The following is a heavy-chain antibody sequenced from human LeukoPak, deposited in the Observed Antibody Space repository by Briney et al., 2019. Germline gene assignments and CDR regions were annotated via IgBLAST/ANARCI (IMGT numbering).Heavy chain of an antibody. CDR3: ARQNHVLLWFGEFPSSHFDY. J-gene: IGHJ4*02. CDR1: GGSISSSSYY. Sequence: SETLSLTCTVSGGSISSSSYYWGWIRQPPGKGLEWIGSIYYSGSTYYNPSLKSRVTISVDTSKNQFSLKLSSVTAADTAVYYCARQNHVLLWFGEFPSSHFDYWGQGTLVTVSS. V-gene: IGHV4-39*01. D-gene: IGHD3-10*01. CDR2: IYYSGST.